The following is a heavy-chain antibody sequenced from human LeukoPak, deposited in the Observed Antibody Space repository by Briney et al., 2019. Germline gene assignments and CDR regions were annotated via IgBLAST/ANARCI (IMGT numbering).Heavy chain of an antibody. CDR3: AKGMYDSSGYFDY. CDR1: GFTFSSYG. V-gene: IGHV3-30*18. D-gene: IGHD3-22*01. Sequence: GGSLRLSCAASGFTFSSYGMHWVRQAPGKGVEWVAVISYDESNKYYADSVKGRFTISRDNSKNTLYLQMSSLRAEDTAVYYCAKGMYDSSGYFDYWGQGTLVTVSS. CDR2: ISYDESNK. J-gene: IGHJ4*02.